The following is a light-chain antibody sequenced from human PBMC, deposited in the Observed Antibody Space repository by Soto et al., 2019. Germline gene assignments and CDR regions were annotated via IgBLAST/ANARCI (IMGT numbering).Light chain of an antibody. CDR1: SGSIASNY. CDR3: QSYDSSNHRV. CDR2: EDN. J-gene: IGLJ2*01. V-gene: IGLV6-57*04. Sequence: NFMLTQPHSVSESPGKTVTISCTRSSGSIASNYVQWYQQRPGSAPTTVIYEDNQRPSGVPDRFSGSIDSSSNSASLTISGLKTEGEADYYCQSYDSSNHRVFGGGTKLTVL.